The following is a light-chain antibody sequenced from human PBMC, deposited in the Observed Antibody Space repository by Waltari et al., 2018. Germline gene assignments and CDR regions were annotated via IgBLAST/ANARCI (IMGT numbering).Light chain of an antibody. J-gene: IGKJ2*01. Sequence: EVVLTQSPGTLSLATGERATLSCRASHKVETNYFAWYQQKPGQSPRLLIDKTTMRAAGVPDRFSASGSGTDFSLNIDMLEPEDSAVYFCQQLGGAPMYTFGQGTKLEI. CDR2: KTT. CDR1: HKVETNY. V-gene: IGKV3D-20*02. CDR3: QQLGGAPMYT.